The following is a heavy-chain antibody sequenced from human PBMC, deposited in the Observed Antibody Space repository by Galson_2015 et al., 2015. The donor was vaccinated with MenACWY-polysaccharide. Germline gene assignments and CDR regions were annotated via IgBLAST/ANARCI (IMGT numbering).Heavy chain of an antibody. CDR1: GFTFSNYA. CDR2: VSGSGSST. Sequence: SLRLSCAASGFTFSNYAMSWVRQAPGKGLEWVSTVSGSGSSTYYADSVKGRFTISRDNSKNTLYLQMGSLRAEDTAVYYCAKVAVAGPMSFFDYWGQGTLVTVSS. J-gene: IGHJ4*02. V-gene: IGHV3-23*01. CDR3: AKVAVAGPMSFFDY. D-gene: IGHD6-19*01.